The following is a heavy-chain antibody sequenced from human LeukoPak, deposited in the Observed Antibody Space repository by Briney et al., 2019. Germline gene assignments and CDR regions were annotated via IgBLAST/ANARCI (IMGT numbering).Heavy chain of an antibody. J-gene: IGHJ3*02. D-gene: IGHD6-6*01. CDR1: GGSIGPYY. CDR2: IYTTGTA. CDR3: ARDHSSSSWMDSFEI. Sequence: SEILSLTCIISGGSIGPYYWSWIRQAAGKGPEWIGRIYTTGTADYNPSLKGRVFLSVDTSKNQFSLKVTSVTAADTAVYYCARDHSSSSWMDSFEIWGPGTKVTVSS. V-gene: IGHV4-4*07.